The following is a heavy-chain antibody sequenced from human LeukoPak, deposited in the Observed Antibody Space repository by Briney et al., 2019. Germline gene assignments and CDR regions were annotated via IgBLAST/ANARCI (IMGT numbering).Heavy chain of an antibody. CDR2: IYYSGST. D-gene: IGHD6-19*01. CDR3: ASRYSSGWYSHDS. V-gene: IGHV4-39*01. J-gene: IGHJ5*01. CDR1: GGFIGSSSYY. Sequence: SETLSLTCTVSGGFIGSSSYYWGWIRQPPGKGLEWIGSIYYSGSTYYNPSLKSRVTISVDTSKNQFSLKLSSVTAADTAVYYCASRYSSGWYSHDSWGQGTLVTVSS.